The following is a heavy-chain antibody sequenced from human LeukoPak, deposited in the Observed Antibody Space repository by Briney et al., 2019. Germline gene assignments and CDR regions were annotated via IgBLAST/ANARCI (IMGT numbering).Heavy chain of an antibody. CDR3: ARGYSSTTIDY. Sequence: GGSLRLSCAASGFILSNHWMTWVRQAPGKGLEWVSSISSSSSYIYYADSVKGRFTISRDNAKNSLYLQMNSLRAEDTAVYYCARGYSSTTIDYWGQGTLVTVSS. J-gene: IGHJ4*02. D-gene: IGHD6-13*01. CDR1: GFILSNHW. CDR2: ISSSSSYI. V-gene: IGHV3-21*01.